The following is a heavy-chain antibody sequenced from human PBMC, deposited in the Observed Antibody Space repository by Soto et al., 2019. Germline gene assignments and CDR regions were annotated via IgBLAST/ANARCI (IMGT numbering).Heavy chain of an antibody. D-gene: IGHD3-16*01. J-gene: IGHJ4*02. V-gene: IGHV3-74*01. Sequence: EVQLVESGGGLVQPGGSLRLSCAVSGFTFSRYWMHWVRQAPAQGLVWVSRIKRDGSNTSYADSVKGRFTISRDNANNTLYLQMNSLRGQDTAVYYCATLPHYVSGRYGFDYGGQGTLVTVSS. CDR2: IKRDGSNT. CDR3: ATLPHYVSGRYGFDY. CDR1: GFTFSRYW.